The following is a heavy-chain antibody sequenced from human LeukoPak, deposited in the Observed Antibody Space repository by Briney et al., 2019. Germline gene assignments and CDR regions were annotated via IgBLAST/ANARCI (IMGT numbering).Heavy chain of an antibody. J-gene: IGHJ4*02. Sequence: GGFLRLSCAASGFMFTDHALSWVRQAPGKGLEWVAFIRYDGSNKYYADSVKGRFTISRDNSKNTLYLQMNSLRAEDTAVYYCAKKGIVGTFDYWGQGTLVTVSS. D-gene: IGHD1-26*01. CDR2: IRYDGSNK. CDR3: AKKGIVGTFDY. CDR1: GFMFTDHA. V-gene: IGHV3-30*02.